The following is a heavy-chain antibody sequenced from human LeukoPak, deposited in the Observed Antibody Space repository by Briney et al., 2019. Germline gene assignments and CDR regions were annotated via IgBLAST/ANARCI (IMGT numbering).Heavy chain of an antibody. CDR2: ISYDGSNK. D-gene: IGHD6-13*01. J-gene: IGHJ4*02. CDR1: GFTFNNYA. V-gene: IGHV3-30-3*01. Sequence: GGSLRLSCAASGFTFNNYAIHWVRQAPGKGLEWVTVISYDGSNKYYADSVKGRFTISRDNSKNTLYLQMNSLGAEDTAVYYCARGGSSSWSSFDYWGQGTLVTVSS. CDR3: ARGGSSSWSSFDY.